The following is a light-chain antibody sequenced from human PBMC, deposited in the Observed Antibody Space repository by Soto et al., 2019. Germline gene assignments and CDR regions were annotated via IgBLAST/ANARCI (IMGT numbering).Light chain of an antibody. CDR2: DVS. J-gene: IGKJ4*01. V-gene: IGKV1-33*01. CDR1: QDISNY. Sequence: DIQMTQSPSSLSASVGDRVTITCQASQDISNYLNWYQQKPGKAPKILIYDVSVLEAGVPSRFSGGGFGTHVTLTISSLQAEDAATYYCQQFDKLPLTFGGGTKVEIK. CDR3: QQFDKLPLT.